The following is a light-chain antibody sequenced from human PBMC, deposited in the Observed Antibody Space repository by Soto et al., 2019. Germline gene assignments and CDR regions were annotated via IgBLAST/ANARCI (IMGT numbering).Light chain of an antibody. Sequence: DIQLTQSPSTLSASVGDRVTITCRASQSISSWLAWYQQKPGKAPELLIYTASSLESGVPSRFSGSGSGTEFTLTISSLQPDDFATYYCQQCSDYWTFGQGTKVEIK. CDR3: QQCSDYWT. V-gene: IGKV1-5*03. J-gene: IGKJ1*01. CDR1: QSISSW. CDR2: TAS.